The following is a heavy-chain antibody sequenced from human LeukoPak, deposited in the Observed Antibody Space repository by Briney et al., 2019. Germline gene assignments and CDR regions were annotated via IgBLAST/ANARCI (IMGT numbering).Heavy chain of an antibody. D-gene: IGHD3-3*01. CDR2: IFHDGTT. V-gene: IGHV4-38-2*01. CDR1: GYSISSGYY. Sequence: SETLSLTCSVSGYSISSGYYWGWIRQPPGKGLEWIGTIFHDGTTYYNPSLKSRVTISVEKSKDQFSLRLNFVTAADTAVYYRARTIDDFRSGYYLALGYWGQGTLVTVSS. CDR3: ARTIDDFRSGYYLALGY. J-gene: IGHJ4*02.